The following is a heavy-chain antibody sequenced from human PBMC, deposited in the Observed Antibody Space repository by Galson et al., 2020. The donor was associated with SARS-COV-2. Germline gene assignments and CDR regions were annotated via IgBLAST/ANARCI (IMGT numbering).Heavy chain of an antibody. D-gene: IGHD3-9*01. V-gene: IGHV4-34*01. CDR1: GGSFSGYY. Sequence: SQASETLSLTCAVYGGSFSGYYWSWIRQPPGKGLEWIGEINHSGSTNYNPSLKSRVTISVDTSKNQFSLKLSSVTAADTAVYYCARAGVLRYFDYYYYYGMDVWGQGTTVTVSS. J-gene: IGHJ6*02. CDR2: INHSGST. CDR3: ARAGVLRYFDYYYYYGMDV.